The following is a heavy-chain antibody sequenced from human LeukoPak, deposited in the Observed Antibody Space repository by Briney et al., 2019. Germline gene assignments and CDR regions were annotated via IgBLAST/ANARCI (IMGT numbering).Heavy chain of an antibody. V-gene: IGHV4-61*02. D-gene: IGHD7-27*01. Sequence: PSETLSLTCTVSGGSISSGSYYWSWIRQPAGKGLEWIGRIYTSGDTNYNPSLKSRLTISLDTSKNQFSLKLSSVTAADTAVYYCARVEPIVLGAFNTWGQGTMVTVSS. CDR1: GGSISSGSYY. CDR3: ARVEPIVLGAFNT. CDR2: IYTSGDT. J-gene: IGHJ3*02.